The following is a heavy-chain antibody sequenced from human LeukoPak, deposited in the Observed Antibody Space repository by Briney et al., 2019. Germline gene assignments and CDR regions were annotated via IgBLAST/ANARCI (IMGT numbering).Heavy chain of an antibody. CDR3: ARGHCSDGVLATGYYYMDV. D-gene: IGHD2-8*01. CDR1: GFTFSDHY. V-gene: IGHV3-72*01. Sequence: GGSLRLSYASSGFTFSDHYMDWVRQAPGKGLEWVGRTRNRVNSYTTEYAASVKGRFTISRDDSMNSLYLQMNSLKTEDTAVYYCARGHCSDGVLATGYYYMDVWGKGTTVTVSS. CDR2: TRNRVNSYTT. J-gene: IGHJ6*03.